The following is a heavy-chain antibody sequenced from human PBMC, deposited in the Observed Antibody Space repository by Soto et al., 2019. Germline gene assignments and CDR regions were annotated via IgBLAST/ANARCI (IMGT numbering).Heavy chain of an antibody. Sequence: ASXKVSCKSSGYTFTDYYIHCVRQSPGQGLEWMGWVNPNSGGTNYAQKFQDWVTMTRDTSFSTAYMELSRLRSDETAVYYCARAPYLVGAVDTGSIDYWGQGTLVTV. V-gene: IGHV1-2*04. D-gene: IGHD1-26*01. CDR1: GYTFTDYY. CDR2: VNPNSGGT. CDR3: ARAPYLVGAVDTGSIDY. J-gene: IGHJ4*02.